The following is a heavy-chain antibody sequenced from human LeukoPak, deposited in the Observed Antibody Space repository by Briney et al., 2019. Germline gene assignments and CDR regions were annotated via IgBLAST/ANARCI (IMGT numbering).Heavy chain of an antibody. Sequence: GGSLRLSCAASGFTVSSNYMNWVRQGPGKGLEWVSVIYSGGSTYYADSVKGRFTISRDNSKNTLYLQMNSLRAEDTAVYYCARARVLLWFGELSNNWFDPWGQGTLVTVSS. J-gene: IGHJ5*02. D-gene: IGHD3-10*01. CDR2: IYSGGST. V-gene: IGHV3-53*01. CDR1: GFTVSSNY. CDR3: ARARVLLWFGELSNNWFDP.